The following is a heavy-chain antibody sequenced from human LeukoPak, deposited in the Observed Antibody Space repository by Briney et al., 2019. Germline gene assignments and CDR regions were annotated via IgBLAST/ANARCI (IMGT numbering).Heavy chain of an antibody. D-gene: IGHD2-21*01. CDR2: LYWGDDK. Sequence: NVSGPTLFKPTPTLTLTRTFSGFSLSTRGVGVGWIRQPPGKALDWLAPLYWGDDKCYTPSLKITLTITKGTSKNQVVLTMTNMDPVDTATYYCAHSRSLWSTPDYWGQGTLVTVSS. V-gene: IGHV2-5*02. CDR1: GFSLSTRGVG. J-gene: IGHJ4*02. CDR3: AHSRSLWSTPDY.